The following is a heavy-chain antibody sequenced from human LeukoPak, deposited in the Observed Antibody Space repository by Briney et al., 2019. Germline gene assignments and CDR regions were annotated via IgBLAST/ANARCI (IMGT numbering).Heavy chain of an antibody. J-gene: IGHJ3*02. CDR3: ARPSGVGSTTQGAFDM. CDR1: GFTLSSHS. CDR2: ISGSSSST. Sequence: GRSLRLSCAASGFTLSSHSMNWVRQAPGKGLEWVSYISGSSSSTYYADSVKGRFTISRDNAKNSLYLQMNSLRDEDTAVYYCARPSGVGSTTQGAFDMWGQGTMVTVSS. V-gene: IGHV3-48*02. D-gene: IGHD1-26*01.